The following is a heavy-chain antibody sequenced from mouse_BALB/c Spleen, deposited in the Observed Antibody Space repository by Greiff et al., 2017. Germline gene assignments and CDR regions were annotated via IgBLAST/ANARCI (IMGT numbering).Heavy chain of an antibody. V-gene: IGHV2-9*02. CDR3: ARDEGSYYPFAY. D-gene: IGHD2-12*01. CDR1: GFSLTSYG. CDR2: IWAGGST. Sequence: VKLMESGPGLVAPSQSLSITCTVSGFSLTSYGVHWVRQPPGKGLEWLGVIWAGGSTNYNSALMSRLSISKDNSKSQVFLKMNSLQTDDTAMYYCARDEGSYYPFAYWGQGTLVTVSA. J-gene: IGHJ3*01.